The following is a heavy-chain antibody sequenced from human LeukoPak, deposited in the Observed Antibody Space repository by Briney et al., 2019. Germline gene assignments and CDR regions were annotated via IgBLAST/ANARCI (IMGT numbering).Heavy chain of an antibody. CDR1: GFTFSSYA. D-gene: IGHD4-23*01. CDR3: SVEFNGGNGMYYFDY. Sequence: PGGSLRLSCAASGFTFSSYAMSWVRQAPGKGLEWVSAISGSGGSTYYADSVKGRFTISRDNSKNTLYLQMNSLRAEDTAVYYCSVEFNGGNGMYYFDYWGQGTLVTVSS. CDR2: ISGSGGST. J-gene: IGHJ4*02. V-gene: IGHV3-23*01.